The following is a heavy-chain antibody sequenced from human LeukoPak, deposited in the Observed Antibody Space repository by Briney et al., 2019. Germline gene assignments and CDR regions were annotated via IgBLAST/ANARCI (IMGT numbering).Heavy chain of an antibody. CDR3: AGDRRTVTTTFDY. J-gene: IGHJ4*02. V-gene: IGHV1-18*01. Sequence: ASVKVSCKASGGTFSSYAISWVRQAPGQGLEWMGWISAYNGNTNYAQKLQGRVTMTTDTSTSTAYMELRSLRSDDTAVYYCAGDRRTVTTTFDYWGQGTLVTVSS. D-gene: IGHD4-17*01. CDR1: GGTFSSYA. CDR2: ISAYNGNT.